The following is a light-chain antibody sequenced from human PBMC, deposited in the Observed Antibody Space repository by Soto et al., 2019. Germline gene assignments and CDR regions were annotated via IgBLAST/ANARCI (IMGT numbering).Light chain of an antibody. J-gene: IGLJ2*01. V-gene: IGLV3-1*01. CDR3: QAWDSSTEVV. CDR1: KLGDKY. Sequence: YELTQPPSVSVSPGQTASITCSGDKLGDKYACWYQQKPGQSPVLVIYQDSKRPSGIPERFSGSNSGNTATLTISGTQAMDEADYYCQAWDSSTEVVFGGGTKVTVL. CDR2: QDS.